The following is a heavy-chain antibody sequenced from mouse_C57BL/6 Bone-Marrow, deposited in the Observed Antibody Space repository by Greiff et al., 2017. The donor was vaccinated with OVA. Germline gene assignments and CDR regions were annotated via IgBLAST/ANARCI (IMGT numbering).Heavy chain of an antibody. CDR2: ISNGGGST. CDR1: GFTFSDYY. D-gene: IGHD2-4*01. CDR3: ARHDYYDYGWAMDY. V-gene: IGHV5-12*01. Sequence: EVHLVESGGGLVQPGGSLKLSCAASGFTFSDYYMYWVRQTPEKRLEWVAYISNGGGSTYYPDTVKGRFTISRDNAKNTLYLQMSRLKSEDTAMYYCARHDYYDYGWAMDYWGQGTSVTVSS. J-gene: IGHJ4*01.